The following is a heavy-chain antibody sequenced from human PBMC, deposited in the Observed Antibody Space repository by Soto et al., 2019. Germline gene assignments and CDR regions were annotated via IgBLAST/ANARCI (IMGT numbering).Heavy chain of an antibody. J-gene: IGHJ4*02. CDR3: ARGRIAAAGIIDY. V-gene: IGHV4-34*01. D-gene: IGHD6-13*01. CDR2: INHSGST. Sequence: SETLSLTCAVYGGSFSGYYWSWIRQPPGKGLEWIGEINHSGSTNYNPSLKSRVTISVDTSKNQFSLKLSSVTAADTAVYYCARGRIAAAGIIDYWGQGTLVTVSS. CDR1: GGSFSGYY.